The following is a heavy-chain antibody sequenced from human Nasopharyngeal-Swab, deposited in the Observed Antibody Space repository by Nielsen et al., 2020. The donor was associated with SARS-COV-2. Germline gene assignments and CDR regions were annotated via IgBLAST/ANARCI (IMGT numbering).Heavy chain of an antibody. J-gene: IGHJ6*02. D-gene: IGHD2-15*01. CDR1: GFTFSSYA. Sequence: GESLKISCAASGFTFSSYAMQWGRQASGKGLEGVAVISYDGSNKYYADSVKGRFTISRDNSKNTLYLQMNSLRAEDTAVYYCARELLDGMDVWGQGTTVTVSS. CDR2: ISYDGSNK. CDR3: ARELLDGMDV. V-gene: IGHV3-30*04.